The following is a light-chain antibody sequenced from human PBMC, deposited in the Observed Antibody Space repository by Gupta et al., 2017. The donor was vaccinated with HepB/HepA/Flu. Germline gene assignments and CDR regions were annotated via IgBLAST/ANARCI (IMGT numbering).Light chain of an antibody. Sequence: EIVLTQSPGTLSLSPGERDTRSCRASQSVSSSYLAWYQQKPGQAPRLLIYGASSRATGIPDRFSGSGSGTEFTLTISRLEPEDFAVYYCQQDGSFPWTFGQGTKVEIK. V-gene: IGKV3-20*01. J-gene: IGKJ1*01. CDR2: GAS. CDR1: QSVSSSY. CDR3: QQDGSFPWT.